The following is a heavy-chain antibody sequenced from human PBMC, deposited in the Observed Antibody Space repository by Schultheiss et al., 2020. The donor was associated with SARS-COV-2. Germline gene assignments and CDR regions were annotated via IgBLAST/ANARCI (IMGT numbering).Heavy chain of an antibody. CDR1: GGTFSSYY. Sequence: ASVKVSCKASGGTFSSYYMHWVRQAPGQGLEWMGGIIPIFGTANYAQKFQGRVTMTRDTSISTAYMELSRLRSDDTAVYYCARAVTGTSDFDYWGQGTLVTVSS. V-gene: IGHV1-2*02. D-gene: IGHD1-7*01. CDR2: IIPIFGTA. J-gene: IGHJ4*02. CDR3: ARAVTGTSDFDY.